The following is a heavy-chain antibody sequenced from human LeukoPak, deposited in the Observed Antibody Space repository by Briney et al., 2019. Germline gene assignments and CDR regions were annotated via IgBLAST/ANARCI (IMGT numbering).Heavy chain of an antibody. CDR2: IFYSGST. Sequence: SETLSLTCKVSGGSINGYYWSWIRQPPGKGLEWIGYIFYSGSTKYNPSLKSRVTISVDTSKNQFSLKLSSVTAADTAVYFCARGPYSYDSSGAFDIWGQGTMVTVSS. J-gene: IGHJ3*02. CDR3: ARGPYSYDSSGAFDI. CDR1: GGSINGYY. D-gene: IGHD3-22*01. V-gene: IGHV4-59*08.